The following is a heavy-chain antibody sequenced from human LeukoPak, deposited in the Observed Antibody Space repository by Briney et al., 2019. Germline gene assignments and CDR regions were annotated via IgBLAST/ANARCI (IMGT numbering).Heavy chain of an antibody. D-gene: IGHD6-19*01. CDR2: INSDGSTT. J-gene: IGHJ4*02. Sequence: GGSLRLSCAASGFTFSSYWMHWVRQTPGKGLVWVSRINSDGSTTSDADSVKGRFTISRDNVKNTLYLQMNTLRAEDTAVYYCVRDGALAGTFAVDYWGQGTLVTVSS. CDR1: GFTFSSYW. V-gene: IGHV3-74*01. CDR3: VRDGALAGTFAVDY.